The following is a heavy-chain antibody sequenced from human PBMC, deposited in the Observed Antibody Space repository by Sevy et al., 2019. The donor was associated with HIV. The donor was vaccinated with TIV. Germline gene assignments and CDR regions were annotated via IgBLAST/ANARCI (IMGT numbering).Heavy chain of an antibody. V-gene: IGHV3-23*01. CDR1: GFTFSSYA. CDR2: IFGSGGGT. Sequence: GGSLRLSCAASGFTFSSYAMNWVRQAPGKGLEWVSTIFGSGGGTNYEDPVKGRFTISRENSKNTLYLQMNSLRAEDTAVYYCAGGRYDSSGCFDAFDIWGQGTMVTVSS. CDR3: AGGRYDSSGCFDAFDI. J-gene: IGHJ3*02. D-gene: IGHD3-22*01.